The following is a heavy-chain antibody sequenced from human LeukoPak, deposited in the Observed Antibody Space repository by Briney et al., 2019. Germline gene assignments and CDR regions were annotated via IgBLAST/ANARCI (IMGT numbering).Heavy chain of an antibody. CDR2: IIPIFGTA. V-gene: IGHV1-69*05. D-gene: IGHD6-13*01. CDR3: ASQSSWGTFFDY. Sequence: SVKVSCKASGGTFSSYAISWVRQAPGQGLEWMGGIIPIFGTANYAQKFQGRVTITTDESTSTAYMELSSLRSEDTAVYYCASQSSWGTFFDYGAREPWSPSPQ. CDR1: GGTFSSYA. J-gene: IGHJ4*02.